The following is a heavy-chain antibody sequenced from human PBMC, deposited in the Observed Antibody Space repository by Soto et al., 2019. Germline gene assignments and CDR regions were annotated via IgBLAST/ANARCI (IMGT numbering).Heavy chain of an antibody. J-gene: IGHJ3*02. Sequence: ASVKVSCKASGYTFTSYAMHWVRQAPGQRLEWMGWINAGNGNTKYSQKFQGRVTITADKSTSTAYMELSSLRSEDTAVYYCARWGYCSSTSCYRDAFDIWGQGTMVTVSS. D-gene: IGHD2-2*02. CDR3: ARWGYCSSTSCYRDAFDI. CDR1: GYTFTSYA. V-gene: IGHV1-3*01. CDR2: INAGNGNT.